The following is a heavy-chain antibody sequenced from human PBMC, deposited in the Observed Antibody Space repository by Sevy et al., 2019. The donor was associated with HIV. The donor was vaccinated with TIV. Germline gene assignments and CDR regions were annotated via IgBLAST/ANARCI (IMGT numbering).Heavy chain of an antibody. CDR2: IYWDDDK. CDR1: GFSLSTSGVG. V-gene: IGHV2-5*02. CDR3: AHIHSSSSPLYYYYYGMDV. J-gene: IGHJ6*02. D-gene: IGHD6-6*01. Sequence: SGPTLVNPTQTLTLTCTFSGFSLSTSGVGVGWIRQPPGKALEWLALIYWDDDKRYSPSLKSRLTITKDTSKNQVVLKMTNMDPVDTATYYCAHIHSSSSPLYYYYYGMDVWGQGTTVTVSS.